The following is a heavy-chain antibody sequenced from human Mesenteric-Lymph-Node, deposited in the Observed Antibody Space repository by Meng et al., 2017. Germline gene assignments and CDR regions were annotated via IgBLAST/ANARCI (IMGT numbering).Heavy chain of an antibody. CDR3: ARASYGSGSPLGESWFDP. J-gene: IGHJ5*02. D-gene: IGHD3-10*01. CDR2: IQSSWIT. V-gene: IGHV4-4*02. Sequence: LMAESGPGLVMPAGNLSLNCAVSGVSISSSNWVSWVGQAPGKGLEWIGYIQSSWITYYNPSLRSRLTISVDTSKNQFSLKLSSVTAADTAVYYCARASYGSGSPLGESWFDPWGQGTLVTVSS. CDR1: GVSISSSNW.